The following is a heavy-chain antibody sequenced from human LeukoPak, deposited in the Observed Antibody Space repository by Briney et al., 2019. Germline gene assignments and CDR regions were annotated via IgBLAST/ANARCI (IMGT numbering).Heavy chain of an antibody. J-gene: IGHJ5*02. V-gene: IGHV1-46*01. D-gene: IGHD6-19*01. CDR3: ARDSVAVAGRGFGWFDP. CDR1: GYTFTSYY. CDR2: INPSGGST. Sequence: ASVKVSCKASGYTFTSYYMRWVRQAPGQGLEWMGIINPSGGSTSYAQKLQGRVTMTRDTSTSTVYMELSSLRSEDTAVYYCARDSVAVAGRGFGWFDPWGQGTLVTVSS.